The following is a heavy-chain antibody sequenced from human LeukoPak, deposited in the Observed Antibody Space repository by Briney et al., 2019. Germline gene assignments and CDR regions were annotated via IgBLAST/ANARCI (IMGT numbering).Heavy chain of an antibody. CDR1: GFTFSSYA. CDR2: ISYDGSNK. Sequence: GGSLRLSCAASGFTFSSYAMHWVRQAPGKGLEWVAVISYDGSNKYYADSVKGRSTISRDNSKNTLYLQMNSLRAEDTAVYYCAGDPAAAGTGSNDYYYMDVWGKGTTVTVSS. D-gene: IGHD6-13*01. CDR3: AGDPAAAGTGSNDYYYMDV. V-gene: IGHV3-30*04. J-gene: IGHJ6*03.